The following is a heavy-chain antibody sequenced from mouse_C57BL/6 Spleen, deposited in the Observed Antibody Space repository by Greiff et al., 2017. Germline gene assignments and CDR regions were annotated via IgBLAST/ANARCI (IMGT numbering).Heavy chain of an antibody. CDR1: GYTFTSYW. CDR2: IHPNSGST. CDR3: ARPSIYDGDSRFAY. D-gene: IGHD2-3*01. Sequence: VQLQQPGAELVKPGASVKLSCKASGYTFTSYWMHWVKQRPGQGLEWIGMIHPNSGSTNYNEKFKSKATLTVDKSSSTAYMQLSSLTSEDSAVYYCARPSIYDGDSRFAYWGQGTLVTVSA. V-gene: IGHV1-64*01. J-gene: IGHJ3*01.